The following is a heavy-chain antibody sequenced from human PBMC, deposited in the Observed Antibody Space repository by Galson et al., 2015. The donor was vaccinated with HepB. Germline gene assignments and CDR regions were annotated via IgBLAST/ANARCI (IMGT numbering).Heavy chain of an antibody. V-gene: IGHV3-23*01. J-gene: IGHJ4*02. CDR1: GFTFSTYT. CDR3: ARRYSGYFDL. CDR2: IISAGNT. Sequence: SLRLSCAASGFTFSTYTMSWVRQAPGKGLGWVSAIISAGNTYYIDSVKGRFTISRDNSKNTLYLQMNSLRVEDTAVYFCARRYSGYFDLWGRGTLVTVSS. D-gene: IGHD1-26*01.